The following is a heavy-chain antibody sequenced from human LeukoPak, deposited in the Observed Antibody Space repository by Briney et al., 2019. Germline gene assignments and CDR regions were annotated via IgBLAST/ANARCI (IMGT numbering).Heavy chain of an antibody. CDR1: GFTFSDYY. D-gene: IGHD2-15*01. Sequence: PGGSLRLSCAASGFTFSDYYMSWIRQAPGKGLEWVSYISSSGSTIYYADSVKGRFTISRDNSKNTLYLQMNSLRAEDTAVYYCAKAPELHCSGGSCYMYYFDYWGQGTLVTVSS. CDR2: ISSSGSTI. CDR3: AKAPELHCSGGSCYMYYFDY. J-gene: IGHJ4*02. V-gene: IGHV3-11*01.